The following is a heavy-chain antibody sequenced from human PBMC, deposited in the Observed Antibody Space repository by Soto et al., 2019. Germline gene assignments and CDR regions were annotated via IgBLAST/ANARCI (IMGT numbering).Heavy chain of an antibody. J-gene: IGHJ1*01. CDR1: GGSISSTTNY. CDR2: IYYSGTT. CDR3: ARHHYFDSSGYYYEYFQH. Sequence: QLQLQESGPGLVKPSETLSLTCTVSGGSISSTTNYWGWIRQPPGKGLEWIGSIYYSGTTYYNPSLKSRVTISVDTSKNQFSLKLSSVTAADTAVYYCARHHYFDSSGYYYEYFQHWGQGTLVTVSS. D-gene: IGHD3-22*01. V-gene: IGHV4-39*01.